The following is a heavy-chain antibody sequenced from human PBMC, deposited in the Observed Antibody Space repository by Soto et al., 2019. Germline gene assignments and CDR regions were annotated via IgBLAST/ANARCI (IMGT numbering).Heavy chain of an antibody. V-gene: IGHV4-39*01. CDR1: GGSISSSSYY. CDR2: IYYSGST. Sequence: QLQLQESGPGLVKPSETLSLTCTVSGGSISSSSYYWGWIRQPPGKGLEWIGSIYYSGSTYYNPSLKSRVTISVDTSKNQISLKLSSVTAADTAVYYCARRGMEGWLVRHYYFDYWGQGTLVTVSS. J-gene: IGHJ4*02. D-gene: IGHD6-19*01. CDR3: ARRGMEGWLVRHYYFDY.